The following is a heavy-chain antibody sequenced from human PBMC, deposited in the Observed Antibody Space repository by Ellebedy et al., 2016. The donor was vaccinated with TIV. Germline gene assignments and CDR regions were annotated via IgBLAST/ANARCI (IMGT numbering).Heavy chain of an antibody. CDR2: ITWNSAGK. D-gene: IGHD4-11*01. J-gene: IGHJ6*02. CDR1: GFTFDDYA. V-gene: IGHV3-9*01. CDR3: AKDVGRLQYHYYAMDV. Sequence: LSLXXAASGFTFDDYAMHWVRQVPGKGLEWVSGITWNSAGKVYADSVKGRFTISRDNAKNSLYLEMNSLRAEDTALYYCAKDVGRLQYHYYAMDVWGQGTTVTVSS.